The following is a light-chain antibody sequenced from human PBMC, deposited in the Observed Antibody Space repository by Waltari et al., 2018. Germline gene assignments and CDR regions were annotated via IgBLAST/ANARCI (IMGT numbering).Light chain of an antibody. J-gene: IGLJ3*02. CDR1: SSNIGSNI. CDR3: AAWDDRLTAWV. Sequence: QSVLTQPPSASGTPGQRVTISCSGRSSNIGSNIVNWYQQLPGTAPKLLIYTNNQRPAGVPDRFSGSKSGTSASLAISGLQSEDEADYHCAAWDDRLTAWVFGGGTKLTVL. CDR2: TNN. V-gene: IGLV1-44*01.